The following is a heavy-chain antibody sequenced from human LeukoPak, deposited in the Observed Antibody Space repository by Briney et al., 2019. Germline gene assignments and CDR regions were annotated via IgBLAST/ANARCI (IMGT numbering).Heavy chain of an antibody. V-gene: IGHV1-69*13. Sequence: ASVKVSCKDSGGTFSSYAISWVRQAPGQGLEWMGGIIPIFGTANYAQKFQGRVTITADESTSTAYMELSSLRSEDTAVYYCARDQTSIAAAVQLNGMDVWGQGTTVTVSS. CDR2: IIPIFGTA. J-gene: IGHJ6*02. D-gene: IGHD6-13*01. CDR3: ARDQTSIAAAVQLNGMDV. CDR1: GGTFSSYA.